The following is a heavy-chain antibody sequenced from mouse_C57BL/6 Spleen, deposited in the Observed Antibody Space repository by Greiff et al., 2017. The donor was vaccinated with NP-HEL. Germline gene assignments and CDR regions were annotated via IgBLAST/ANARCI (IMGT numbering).Heavy chain of an antibody. J-gene: IGHJ3*01. Sequence: QVQLQQPGAELVKPGASVKLSCKASGYTFTSYWMHWVKQRPGQGLEWIGMIHPNSGSTNYNEKFKSKATLTVDKPSSTAYMQLSSLTSEDSAVYYCARSGNYGSSYVWFAYWGQGTLVTVSA. V-gene: IGHV1-64*01. CDR3: ARSGNYGSSYVWFAY. CDR2: IHPNSGST. CDR1: GYTFTSYW. D-gene: IGHD1-1*01.